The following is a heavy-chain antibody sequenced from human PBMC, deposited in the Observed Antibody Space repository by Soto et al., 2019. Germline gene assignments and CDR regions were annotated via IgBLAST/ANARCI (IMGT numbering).Heavy chain of an antibody. CDR3: AAEPRIVGAPLGNWFDP. Sequence: QVQLVQSGAEVKKPGSSVKVSCKASGGTFSSYAISWVRQAPGQGLEWMGGIIPIFGTANYAQKFQGRVTITADESTSTAYMELSSLRSEDTAVYYCAAEPRIVGAPLGNWFDPWGQGTLVTVSS. D-gene: IGHD1-26*01. CDR2: IIPIFGTA. J-gene: IGHJ5*02. V-gene: IGHV1-69*01. CDR1: GGTFSSYA.